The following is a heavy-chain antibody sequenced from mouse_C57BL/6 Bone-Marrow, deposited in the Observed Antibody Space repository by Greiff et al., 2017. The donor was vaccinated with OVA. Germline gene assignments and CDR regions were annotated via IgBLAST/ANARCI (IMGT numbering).Heavy chain of an antibody. J-gene: IGHJ4*01. Sequence: EVQLQQSGAELVRPGASVKLSCTASGFNIKDDYMHWVKQRPEQGLEWIGWIDPENGDTEYASKFQGKATITADTSSNTAYLQLSSLTSEDTAVYYCTKGYDEDYYAMDYWGQGTSVTVSS. D-gene: IGHD2-2*01. V-gene: IGHV14-4*01. CDR1: GFNIKDDY. CDR3: TKGYDEDYYAMDY. CDR2: IDPENGDT.